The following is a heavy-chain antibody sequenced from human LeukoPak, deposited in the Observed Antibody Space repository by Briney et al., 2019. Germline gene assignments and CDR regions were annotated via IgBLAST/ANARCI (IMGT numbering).Heavy chain of an antibody. J-gene: IGHJ4*02. CDR3: ARASGLWLPLDY. V-gene: IGHV4-59*01. Sequence: SETLSLTCTVSGGSISSYYWSWIRQPPGKGLEWIGYSYYSETTNYNPSLKSRVTISVDTSQNQFSLKLSSVTAADTAIYYCARASGLWLPLDYWGQGTLVTVSS. CDR1: GGSISSYY. D-gene: IGHD5-18*01. CDR2: SYYSETT.